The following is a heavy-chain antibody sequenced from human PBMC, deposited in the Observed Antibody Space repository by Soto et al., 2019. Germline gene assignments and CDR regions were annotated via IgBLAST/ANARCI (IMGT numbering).Heavy chain of an antibody. D-gene: IGHD1-1*01. V-gene: IGHV1-18*04. CDR2: INAYNGNT. CDR3: ARDENLVNALDYYGMDV. CDR1: GYSFITYG. Sequence: QVQLVQSGAEVKKPGASVKVSCKASGYSFITYGISWVRQAPGLGLEWLGWINAYNGNTNYAQKFQGRVTMTTDTSTSTVYMELRTLRSHDTSVYYCARDENLVNALDYYGMDVWGQGSTVTVSS. J-gene: IGHJ6*02.